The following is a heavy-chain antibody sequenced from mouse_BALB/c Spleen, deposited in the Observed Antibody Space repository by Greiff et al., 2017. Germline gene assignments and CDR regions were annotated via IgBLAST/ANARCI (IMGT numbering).Heavy chain of an antibody. CDR2: INSNGGST. Sequence: EVMLVESGGGLVQPGGSLKLSCAASGFTFSSYGMSWVRQTPDKRLELVATINSNGGSTYYPDSVKGRFTISRDNAKNTLYLQMSSLKSEDTAMYYCARDEGFIWGQGTSVTVSS. J-gene: IGHJ4*01. CDR3: ARDEGFI. D-gene: IGHD1-1*01. V-gene: IGHV5-6-3*01. CDR1: GFTFSSYG.